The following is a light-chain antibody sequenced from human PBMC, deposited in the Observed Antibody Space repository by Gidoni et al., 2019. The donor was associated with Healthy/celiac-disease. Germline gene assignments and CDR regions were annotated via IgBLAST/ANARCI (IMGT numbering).Light chain of an antibody. CDR3: QSADSSGTYG. J-gene: IGLJ1*01. CDR1: ALPKQY. V-gene: IGLV3-25*03. Sequence: SYELTQPPSVSVSPGQTARITCSGAALPKQYAYWYQQKPGQAPVLVIYKDSERPSGIPERFSGSSSGTTVTLTISGVQAEDEADYYCQSADSSGTYGVGTGTKVTVL. CDR2: KDS.